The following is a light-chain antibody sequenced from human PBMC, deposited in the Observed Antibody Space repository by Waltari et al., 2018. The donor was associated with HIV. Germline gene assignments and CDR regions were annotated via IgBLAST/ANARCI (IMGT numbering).Light chain of an antibody. CDR3: QVWDGDSNHVV. J-gene: IGLJ2*01. CDR2: YDI. CDR1: NIGSRS. Sequence: SHMLTQPPSVSVAPGETARITCEGDNIGSRSVQWYQQKAGQAPVLVIYYDIDRPSGIPERFSGSNSDNTATLTISRVEAGDEADYYCQVWDGDSNHVVFGGGTKLTVL. V-gene: IGLV3-21*04.